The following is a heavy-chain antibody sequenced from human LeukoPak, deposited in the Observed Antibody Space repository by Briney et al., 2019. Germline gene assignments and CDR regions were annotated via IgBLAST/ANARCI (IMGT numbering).Heavy chain of an antibody. D-gene: IGHD3-10*02. CDR2: ISSTSSST. CDR3: ARGVRTAQSPWSNTRVFDY. J-gene: IGHJ4*02. Sequence: GGSLRLSCAASGFTFSTYTMNWVRQAPGKGLEWVSSISSTSSSTHYADSAKGRFTISRDNAKKSLYLEMNSLRAEDTAVYYCARGVRTAQSPWSNTRVFDYWGQGILVTVSS. CDR1: GFTFSTYT. V-gene: IGHV3-21*04.